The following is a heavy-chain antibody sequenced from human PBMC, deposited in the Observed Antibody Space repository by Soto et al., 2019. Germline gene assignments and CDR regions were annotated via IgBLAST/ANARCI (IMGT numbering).Heavy chain of an antibody. CDR1: GGSISSYY. J-gene: IGHJ6*02. Sequence: KTSETLSLTCTVSGGSISSYYWSWIRQPPGKGLEWIGYIYYSGSTNYNPSLKSRVTISVDTSKNQFSLKLSSVTAADTAVYYCARRRITMVRGVIHYGMDVWGQGTTVTVSS. CDR3: ARRRITMVRGVIHYGMDV. V-gene: IGHV4-59*01. CDR2: IYYSGST. D-gene: IGHD3-10*01.